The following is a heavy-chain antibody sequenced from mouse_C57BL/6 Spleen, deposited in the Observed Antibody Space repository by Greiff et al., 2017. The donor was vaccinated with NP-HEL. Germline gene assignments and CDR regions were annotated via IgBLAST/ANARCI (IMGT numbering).Heavy chain of an antibody. CDR1: GYTFTEYT. CDR3: ARHEDRDYYGPYAMDY. J-gene: IGHJ4*01. V-gene: IGHV1-62-2*01. Sequence: QVQLKESGAELVKPGASVKLSCKASGYTFTEYTIHWVKQRSGQGLEWIGWFYPGRGSIKYNEKFKDKATLTADKSSSTVYMELSRLTSEDSAVYFCARHEDRDYYGPYAMDYWGQGTSVTVSS. D-gene: IGHD1-1*01. CDR2: FYPGRGSI.